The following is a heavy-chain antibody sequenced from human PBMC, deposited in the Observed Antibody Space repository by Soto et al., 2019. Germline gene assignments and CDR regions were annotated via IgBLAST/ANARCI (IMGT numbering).Heavy chain of an antibody. CDR3: ARDRPPWQQLVQSWFDP. CDR2: IWYDGSNK. D-gene: IGHD6-13*01. CDR1: GFTFSSYG. V-gene: IGHV3-33*01. Sequence: QVQLVESGGGVVQPGRSLRLSCAASGFTFSSYGMHWVRQAPGKGLEWVAVIWYDGSNKYYADSVKGRFTISRDNSKNXXYLQMNSLRAEDTAVYYCARDRPPWQQLVQSWFDPWGQGTLVTVSS. J-gene: IGHJ5*02.